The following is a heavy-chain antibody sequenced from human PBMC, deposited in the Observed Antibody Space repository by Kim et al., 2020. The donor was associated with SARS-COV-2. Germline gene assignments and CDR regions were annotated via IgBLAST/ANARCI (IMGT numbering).Heavy chain of an antibody. J-gene: IGHJ4*02. CDR3: ARTVIHCTNGVCSLDY. CDR2: INPSGGST. V-gene: IGHV1-46*01. D-gene: IGHD2-8*01. Sequence: ASVKVSCKASGYTFTSNYMHWVRQAPGQGLEWMGIINPSGGSTSYAQKFQGRVTMTSDTSTSTVYMELSSLRAEDTAVYYCARTVIHCTNGVCSLDYCGQGTLVTVSS. CDR1: GYTFTSNY.